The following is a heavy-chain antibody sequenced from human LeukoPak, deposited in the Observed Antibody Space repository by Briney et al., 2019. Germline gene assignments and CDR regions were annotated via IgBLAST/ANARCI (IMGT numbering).Heavy chain of an antibody. CDR1: GYSFTSYW. V-gene: IGHV5-51*01. J-gene: IGHJ5*02. D-gene: IGHD3-3*01. Sequence: GESLQISCKGSGYSFTSYWIGWVRQMPGKGLEWMGIIYPGDSDTRYSPSFQGQVTISADKSISTAYLQWSSLKASDTAMYYCARRRSSITIFGVVIKEFDPWGRGTLVTVSS. CDR2: IYPGDSDT. CDR3: ARRRSSITIFGVVIKEFDP.